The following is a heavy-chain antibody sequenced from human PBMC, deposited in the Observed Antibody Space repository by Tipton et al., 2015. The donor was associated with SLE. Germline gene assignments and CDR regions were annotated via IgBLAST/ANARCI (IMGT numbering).Heavy chain of an antibody. CDR3: ARVTMVRGVIDYYYMDV. D-gene: IGHD3-10*01. J-gene: IGHJ6*03. V-gene: IGHV4-39*07. Sequence: TLSLTCTVSGGSISSSSYYWGWIRQPPGKGLEWIGSIYYSGSTYYNPSLKSRVTISVDTSKNQFSLKLSSVTAADTAVYYCARVTMVRGVIDYYYMDVWGKGTTVTVSS. CDR1: GGSISSSSYY. CDR2: IYYSGST.